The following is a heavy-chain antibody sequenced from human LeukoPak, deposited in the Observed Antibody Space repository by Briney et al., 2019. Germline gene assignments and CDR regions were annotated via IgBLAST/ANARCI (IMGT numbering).Heavy chain of an antibody. CDR3: VRDWGYDSSGYWQKYFDT. D-gene: IGHD3-22*01. CDR1: GFTFSDYY. CDR2: ISGSDNTI. Sequence: PGGSLRLSCAASGFTFSDYYMSWIRQAPGKGLEWVSYISGSDNTIYYADSVKGRFTMSRDNAKNTLYLQMNSLRAEDTAVYYCVRDWGYDSSGYWQKYFDTWGQGTLVTVSS. V-gene: IGHV3-11*04. J-gene: IGHJ4*02.